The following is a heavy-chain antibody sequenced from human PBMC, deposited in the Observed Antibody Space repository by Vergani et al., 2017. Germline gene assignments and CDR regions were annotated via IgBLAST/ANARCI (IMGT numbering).Heavy chain of an antibody. J-gene: IGHJ4*02. CDR1: GFTFSSYS. CDR2: ISSSSSYI. D-gene: IGHD3-22*01. Sequence: EVQLVESGGGLVKPGGSLRLSCAASGFTFSSYSMNWVRQAPGKGLEWVSSISSSSSYIYYADSVKGRFTISRDNAKNSLYLQMTSLRAEDTAVYYCARDLFYYDSSGDYSGFFDYGGQGTLVTVSS. CDR3: ARDLFYYDSSGDYSGFFDY. V-gene: IGHV3-21*01.